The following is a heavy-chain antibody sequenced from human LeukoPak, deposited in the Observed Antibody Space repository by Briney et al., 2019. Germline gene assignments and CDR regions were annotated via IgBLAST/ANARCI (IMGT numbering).Heavy chain of an antibody. CDR3: ASRTWTGAGYYAFDI. D-gene: IGHD3/OR15-3a*01. CDR1: GFTFTNYA. CDR2: AGSGGGT. Sequence: GGSLRLSCAASGFTFTNYAVSWVRQAPGKGLECVSAAGSGGGTWYADFVKGRFTISRDNSGNTLSLQMNSLRVEDTAVYYCASRTWTGAGYYAFDIWGQGTRVTVSP. J-gene: IGHJ3*02. V-gene: IGHV3-23*01.